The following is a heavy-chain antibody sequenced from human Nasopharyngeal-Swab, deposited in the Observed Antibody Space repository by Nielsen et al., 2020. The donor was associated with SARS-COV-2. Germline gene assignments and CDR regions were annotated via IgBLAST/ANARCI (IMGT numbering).Heavy chain of an antibody. V-gene: IGHV3-11*04. CDR1: GFTFSDYY. CDR2: ISSSGSTI. D-gene: IGHD1-26*01. J-gene: IGHJ4*02. CDR3: ARERTSGIVGALPLYYFDY. Sequence: GGSLRLSCAASGFTFSDYYMSWIRQAPGKGLEWVSYISSSGSTIYYADSVKGRFTISRDNAKNSLYLQMTSLRDDDTAVYFCARERTSGIVGALPLYYFDYWGQGTLVTVSS.